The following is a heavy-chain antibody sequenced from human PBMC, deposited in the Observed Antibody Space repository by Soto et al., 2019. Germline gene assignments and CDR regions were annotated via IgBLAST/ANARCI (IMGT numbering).Heavy chain of an antibody. Sequence: EVQLLESGGGLVQPGGSLRLSCAASGFTFRSYAMTWVRQSPGKGLEWVSTIRASGDTTFYADSVKGRITISRDNSKSTVFLQMNSLEAEDTAVYFCAKGGFTSYFDYWGQGILVTVSS. V-gene: IGHV3-23*01. CDR1: GFTFRSYA. CDR2: IRASGDTT. J-gene: IGHJ4*02. CDR3: AKGGFTSYFDY. D-gene: IGHD5-12*01.